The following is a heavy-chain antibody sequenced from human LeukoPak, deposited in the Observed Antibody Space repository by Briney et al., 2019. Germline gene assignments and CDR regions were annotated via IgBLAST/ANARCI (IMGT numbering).Heavy chain of an antibody. CDR3: ARHGLRGGTMIDKYYFDY. J-gene: IGHJ4*02. D-gene: IGHD3-22*01. V-gene: IGHV4-34*01. Sequence: PSETLSLTCAVYGGSFSGYYWSWIRQPPGKGLEWIGEINHSGSTNYNPSLKSRVTISVDTSKNQFSLKLSSVTAADTAVYYCARHGLRGGTMIDKYYFDYWGQGTLVTVSS. CDR2: INHSGST. CDR1: GGSFSGYY.